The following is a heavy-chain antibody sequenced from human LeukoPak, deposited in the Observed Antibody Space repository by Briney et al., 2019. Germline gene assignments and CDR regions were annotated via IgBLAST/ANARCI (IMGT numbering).Heavy chain of an antibody. CDR3: AKDKIWGEDYFDY. Sequence: GGSLRLSCAASGFTFSNYGMHWVRQAPGKGLEWVAFIRYDATIKYYAGSVKGRFTMSRDNSKNTLFLQMDSLRVEDTAVYYCAKDKIWGEDYFDYWGQGTLVTVSS. CDR1: GFTFSNYG. V-gene: IGHV3-30*02. CDR2: IRYDATIK. D-gene: IGHD3-16*01. J-gene: IGHJ4*02.